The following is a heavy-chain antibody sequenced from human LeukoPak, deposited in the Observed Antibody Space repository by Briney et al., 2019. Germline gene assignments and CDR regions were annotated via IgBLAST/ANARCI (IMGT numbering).Heavy chain of an antibody. V-gene: IGHV4-61*02. CDR1: GWSITSGTYY. CDR2: IYTGGHT. J-gene: IGHJ4*02. D-gene: IGHD3-10*01. CDR3: AREQARGSFGELLDY. Sequence: SQTLSLTCTVSGWSITSGTYYWSWIRQPAGKGLEWLGRIYTGGHTNYNPSLTSRVTISVDTSKNQFSLKLYSVTAADTAMYYCAREQARGSFGELLDYWGQGTLVTVSS.